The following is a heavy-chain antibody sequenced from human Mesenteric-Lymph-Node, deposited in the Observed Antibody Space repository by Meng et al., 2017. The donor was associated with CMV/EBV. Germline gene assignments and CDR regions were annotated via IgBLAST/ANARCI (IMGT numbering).Heavy chain of an antibody. J-gene: IGHJ4*02. CDR3: ARLHCSSTSCYGNY. V-gene: IGHV5-10-1*01. Sequence: SGYSFTRDWIRWVRQMPGKGLEWMGRIDPSDSYTNYSPSFQGHVTISADKSISTAYLQWSSLKASDTAMYYCARLHCSSTSCYGNYWGQGTLVTVSS. D-gene: IGHD2-2*01. CDR1: GYSFTRDW. CDR2: IDPSDSYT.